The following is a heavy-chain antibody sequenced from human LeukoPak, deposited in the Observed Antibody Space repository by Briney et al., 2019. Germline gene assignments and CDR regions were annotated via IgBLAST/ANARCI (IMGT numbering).Heavy chain of an antibody. J-gene: IGHJ4*02. Sequence: GGSLRLSCTASGFTFSSYAMNWVRQAPGKGLEWVSVIYSGGNTYYADSVKGRFTISRDNSKNTLYLQMNSLRAEDTAVYFCARGLAPFDYWGQGTLVTVSS. D-gene: IGHD3-9*01. CDR3: ARGLAPFDY. CDR2: IYSGGNT. CDR1: GFTFSSYA. V-gene: IGHV3-23*03.